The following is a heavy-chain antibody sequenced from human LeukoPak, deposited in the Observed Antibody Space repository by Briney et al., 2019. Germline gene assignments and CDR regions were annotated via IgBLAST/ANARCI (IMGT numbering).Heavy chain of an antibody. Sequence: GESLKISCKGSGYSFTSYWIGWVRQMPGKGLEWMGIIYPGDSDTRYSPSFQGQVTISADKSISTAYLQWSSLKASDTAMYYCARTKDYYGSGGEFDYWGQGTLVTVSS. D-gene: IGHD3-10*01. CDR2: IYPGDSDT. CDR3: ARTKDYYGSGGEFDY. V-gene: IGHV5-51*01. CDR1: GYSFTSYW. J-gene: IGHJ4*02.